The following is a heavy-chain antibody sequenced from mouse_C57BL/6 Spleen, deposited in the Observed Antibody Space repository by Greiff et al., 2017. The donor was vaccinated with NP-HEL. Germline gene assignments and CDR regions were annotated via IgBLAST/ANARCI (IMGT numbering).Heavy chain of an antibody. D-gene: IGHD1-1*01. V-gene: IGHV1-22*01. CDR2: INPNNGGT. Sequence: EVQLQQSGPELVKPGASVKMSCKASGYTFTDYNMHWVQQSPGKSLEWIGYINPNNGGTSYNQKFKGKATLTVNKSSSTAYMELRSLRSEESAVDYCARGGLRKYYFDYWGQGTTLTVSS. CDR1: GYTFTDYN. J-gene: IGHJ2*01. CDR3: ARGGLRKYYFDY.